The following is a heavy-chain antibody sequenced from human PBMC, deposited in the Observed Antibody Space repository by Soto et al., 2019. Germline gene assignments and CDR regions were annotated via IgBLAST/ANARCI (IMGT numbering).Heavy chain of an antibody. CDR2: IYYSGST. CDR3: ARADSNYDSSGFLFDY. CDR1: GGSISSGGYY. D-gene: IGHD3-22*01. Sequence: SETLSLTCTVSGGSISSGGYYWSWIRQHPGKGLEWIGYIYYSGSTYYNPSLKSRVTISVDTSKNQFSLKLSSVTAADTAVYYCARADSNYDSSGFLFDYWGQGTLVTVSS. V-gene: IGHV4-31*03. J-gene: IGHJ4*02.